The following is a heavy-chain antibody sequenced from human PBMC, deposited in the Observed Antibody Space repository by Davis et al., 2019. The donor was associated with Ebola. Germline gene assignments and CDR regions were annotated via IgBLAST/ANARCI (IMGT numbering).Heavy chain of an antibody. D-gene: IGHD6-19*01. CDR2: INPNSGGT. V-gene: IGHV1-2*02. J-gene: IGHJ4*02. CDR1: GYTFTGYY. Sequence: ASVKVSCKASGYTFTGYYMHWVRQAPGQGLEWMGWINPNSGGTNYAQKFQGRVTMTRDTSISTAYMELSRLRSDDTAVYYCARIFIAVAGPRPDYWGQGTLVTVSS. CDR3: ARIFIAVAGPRPDY.